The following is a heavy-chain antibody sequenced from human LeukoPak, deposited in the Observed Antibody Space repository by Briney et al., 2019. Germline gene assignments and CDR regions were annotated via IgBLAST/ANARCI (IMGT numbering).Heavy chain of an antibody. CDR1: GGPISSSSYY. CDR3: ARDRYCSSTSCYAGDGGMDV. CDR2: IYYSGST. J-gene: IGHJ6*02. V-gene: IGHV4-39*07. D-gene: IGHD2-2*01. Sequence: PSETLSLTCTVSGGPISSSSYYWGWIRQPPGKGLEWIGSIYYSGSTYYNPSPKSRVTISVDTSKNQFSLKLSSVTAADTAVYYCARDRYCSSTSCYAGDGGMDVWGQGTTVTVSS.